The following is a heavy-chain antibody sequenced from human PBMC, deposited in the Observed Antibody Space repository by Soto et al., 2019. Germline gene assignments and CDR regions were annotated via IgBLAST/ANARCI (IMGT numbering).Heavy chain of an antibody. CDR1: GGSISSSSYY. J-gene: IGHJ4*02. V-gene: IGHV4-39*01. Sequence: SETLSLTCTVSGGSISSSSYYWGWIRQPPGKGPEWIGSIYYSGSTYYNPSLKSRVTISVDTSKNQFSLKLSSVTAADTAVYYCARSFSWSIAAAGTPFDYWGQGTLVTVSS. D-gene: IGHD6-13*01. CDR3: ARSFSWSIAAAGTPFDY. CDR2: IYYSGST.